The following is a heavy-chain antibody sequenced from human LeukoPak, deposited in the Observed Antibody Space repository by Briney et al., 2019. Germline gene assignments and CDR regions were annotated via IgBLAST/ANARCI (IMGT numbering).Heavy chain of an antibody. J-gene: IGHJ6*02. CDR1: GYTFTSYG. V-gene: IGHV1-18*01. CDR2: ISAYNGNT. D-gene: IGHD6-13*01. CDR3: ASGYTGAAAGTRGMDV. Sequence: ASVKVSCKASGYTFTSYGISWVRQAPGQGLSGRGGISAYNGNTNYAQKLQGRVTMTTDTSTSTAYMELRSLRSDDTAVYYCASGYTGAAAGTRGMDVWGQGTTVTVSS.